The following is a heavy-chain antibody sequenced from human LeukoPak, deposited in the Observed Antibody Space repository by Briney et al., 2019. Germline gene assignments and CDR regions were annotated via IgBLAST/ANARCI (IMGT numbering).Heavy chain of an antibody. CDR2: ISSSSSTI. V-gene: IGHV3-48*04. CDR1: GFTFSSCS. D-gene: IGHD3-10*01. Sequence: GSLRLSCAASGFTFSSCSMNWVRQAPGKGLEWVSYISSSSSTIYYADSVKGRFTISRDNAKNSLYLQMNSLRAEDTAVYYCARGPMVRGVIRNWFDPWGQGTLVTVSS. J-gene: IGHJ5*02. CDR3: ARGPMVRGVIRNWFDP.